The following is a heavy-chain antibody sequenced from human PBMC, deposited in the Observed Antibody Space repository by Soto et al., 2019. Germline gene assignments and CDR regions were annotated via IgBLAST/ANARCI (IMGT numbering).Heavy chain of an antibody. J-gene: IGHJ4*02. CDR1: GFTFSSYA. D-gene: IGHD3-10*01. Sequence: ESGGGVVQPGRSLRLSCAASGFTFSSYAMHWVRQAPGKGLEWVAVISYDGSNKYYADSVKGRFTISRDNSKNTLYLQMNSLRAEDTAVYYCARVYHGGFGGFDYWGQGTLVTVSS. CDR2: ISYDGSNK. V-gene: IGHV3-30-3*01. CDR3: ARVYHGGFGGFDY.